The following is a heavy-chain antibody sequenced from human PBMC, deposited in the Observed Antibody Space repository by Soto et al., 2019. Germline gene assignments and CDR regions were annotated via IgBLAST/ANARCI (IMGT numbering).Heavy chain of an antibody. CDR2: ISYTTTT. J-gene: IGHJ4*02. CDR3: ARGVGPRSGSLGIDS. CDR1: GGSISSGNYY. Sequence: QVQLQESGPGLVKPAQTLSLTCTVSGGSISSGNYYWSWIRQRPGKGLEWIGYISYTTTTHYTPSLESRLTISADTSKNQFSLRLSSVTAADTAVYFCARGVGPRSGSLGIDSWGQGTLVTVSS. D-gene: IGHD3-3*01. V-gene: IGHV4-30-4*08.